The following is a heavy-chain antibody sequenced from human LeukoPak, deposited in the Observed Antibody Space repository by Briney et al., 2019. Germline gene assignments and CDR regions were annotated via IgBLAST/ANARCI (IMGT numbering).Heavy chain of an antibody. J-gene: IGHJ6*02. V-gene: IGHV1-18*01. D-gene: IGHD6-13*01. Sequence: ASVKVSCKASGYTFTSYGISWVRQAPGQGLEWMGWISAYNGNTNYAQKLQGRVTMTTDTSTSTAYMELRSLRSDDTAVYYCARPHSSSWYYYYGMDVWGQGTTVTVSS. CDR3: ARPHSSSWYYYYGMDV. CDR1: GYTFTSYG. CDR2: ISAYNGNT.